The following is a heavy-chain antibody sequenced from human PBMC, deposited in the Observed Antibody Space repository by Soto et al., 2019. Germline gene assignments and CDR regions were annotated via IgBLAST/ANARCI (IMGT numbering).Heavy chain of an antibody. CDR3: ARVTVAVPATTHYCVA. D-gene: IGHD1-26*01. V-gene: IGHV4-61*08. CDR2: FYYSGIT. Sequence: PSETLSLTCTVSGVSVNSGDYYWSWIRQPPGKGLEWIGYFYYSGITNYNPSLKSRVTISADTSKNQFSLKLRSVTAADAAVYYCARVTVAVPATTHYCVAWGPGTPVTVSS. CDR1: GVSVNSGDYY. J-gene: IGHJ4*02.